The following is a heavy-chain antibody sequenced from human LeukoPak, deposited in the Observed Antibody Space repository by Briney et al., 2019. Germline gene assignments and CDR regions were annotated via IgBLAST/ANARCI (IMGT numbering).Heavy chain of an antibody. Sequence: GGSLRLSCAASGFTVSSNYMSWVRQAPGKGLEWVSVIYSGGSTYYADSVKGRFTISRDNSKNTLYLQMNSLRAEDTAVYYCASGESQWELRYWGQGTLVTVSS. CDR1: GFTVSSNY. J-gene: IGHJ4*02. D-gene: IGHD1-26*01. CDR3: ASGESQWELRY. CDR2: IYSGGST. V-gene: IGHV3-53*01.